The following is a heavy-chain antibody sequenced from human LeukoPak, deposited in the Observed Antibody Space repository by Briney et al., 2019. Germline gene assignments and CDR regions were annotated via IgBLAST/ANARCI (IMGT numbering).Heavy chain of an antibody. CDR1: GYTFTSYG. Sequence: ASVKVSCKASGYTFTSYGISWVRQAPGQGLEWMGWISAYNGNTNYAQKLQGRVTMTTDTSTSTAYMELRSLRSDDTAVYYCARVPPGIAAAVNWFDPWGQGTLVTVSS. CDR2: ISAYNGNT. V-gene: IGHV1-18*01. CDR3: ARVPPGIAAAVNWFDP. J-gene: IGHJ5*02. D-gene: IGHD6-13*01.